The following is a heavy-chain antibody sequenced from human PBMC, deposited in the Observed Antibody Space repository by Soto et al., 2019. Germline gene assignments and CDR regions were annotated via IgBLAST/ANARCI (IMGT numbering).Heavy chain of an antibody. CDR3: ASKPYNWNTWMVY. CDR1: GVSVSSTQW. D-gene: IGHD1-1*01. CDR2: IYHIGST. J-gene: IGHJ4*02. V-gene: IGHV4-4*02. Sequence: PSETLSLTCAVSGVSVSSTQWWTWVRQAPGKGLEWLGEIYHIGSTKYNPSLKSRVTMSVDKSKNNFSLNLRSVTAADTAVYYCASKPYNWNTWMVYWGPGILVTVPQ.